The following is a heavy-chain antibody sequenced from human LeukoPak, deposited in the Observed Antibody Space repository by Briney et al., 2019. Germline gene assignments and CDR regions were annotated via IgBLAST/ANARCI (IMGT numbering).Heavy chain of an antibody. D-gene: IGHD3-10*01. V-gene: IGHV3-23*01. CDR3: AKDISRGPGVLSTVGSVFDI. Sequence: GGSLTLSCAASGWTFSSYALSWVRQPPGKGLEWVSVISDSGGSTYYPAPLKGRITISRDNSNNTLHLQMNSLIAEDKALYYGAKDISRGPGVLSTVGSVFDIWGQGTMVTVSS. CDR2: ISDSGGST. J-gene: IGHJ3*02. CDR1: GWTFSSYA.